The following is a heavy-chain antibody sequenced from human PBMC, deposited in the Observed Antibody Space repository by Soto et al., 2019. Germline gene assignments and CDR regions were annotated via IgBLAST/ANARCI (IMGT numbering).Heavy chain of an antibody. Sequence: KTSETLSLTCTVSGGSVSSGSYYWSWIRQPPGKGLEWIGYIYCSGSTNYNPSLKSRVTISVDTSKNQFSLKLSSVTAADTAVYYCAREYSSSSSFDYWGQGTLVTVSS. V-gene: IGHV4-61*01. CDR2: IYCSGST. CDR1: GGSVSSGSYY. D-gene: IGHD6-6*01. CDR3: AREYSSSSSFDY. J-gene: IGHJ4*02.